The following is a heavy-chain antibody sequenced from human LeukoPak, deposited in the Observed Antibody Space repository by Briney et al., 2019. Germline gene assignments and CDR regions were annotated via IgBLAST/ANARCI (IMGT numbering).Heavy chain of an antibody. Sequence: GESLKISCKGFGYAFSSHWIGWVRQTPGEGLEWMGITYPDDADTRYSPSFQGHVTISADKSISTAYMQWSSLMTSDNAMYYCARHSNWNHIDYWGQGTLVTVSS. CDR2: TYPDDADT. V-gene: IGHV5-51*01. CDR3: ARHSNWNHIDY. CDR1: GYAFSSHW. J-gene: IGHJ4*02. D-gene: IGHD1-1*01.